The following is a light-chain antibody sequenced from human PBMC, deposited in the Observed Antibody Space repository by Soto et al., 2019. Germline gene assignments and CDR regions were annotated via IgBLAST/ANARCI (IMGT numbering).Light chain of an antibody. CDR3: QQSYSTPPGFT. CDR1: QSISSY. V-gene: IGKV1-39*01. Sequence: DIQMTQSPSSLSASVGDRVTITCRASQSISSYLNWYQQKPGKAPKLLIYAASSLLSGVPSRFSGSGSGTDFTLTISSLQPEDFATYYCQQSYSTPPGFTFGPGTKVDIK. J-gene: IGKJ3*01. CDR2: AAS.